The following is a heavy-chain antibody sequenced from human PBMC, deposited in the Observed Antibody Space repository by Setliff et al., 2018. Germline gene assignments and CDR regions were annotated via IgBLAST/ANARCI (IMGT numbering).Heavy chain of an antibody. CDR3: ARLPNYVWGSPVDY. D-gene: IGHD3-16*01. V-gene: IGHV4-39*01. Sequence: SETLSLTCTVSGASITIINYYWGLIRQPPGKGLEWIGSIFYSGRTFYNPSLKSRVTISVDTSKNQFSLTLSSVTAADTAVYYCARLPNYVWGSPVDYWGQGTLVTVSS. CDR1: GASITIINYY. CDR2: IFYSGRT. J-gene: IGHJ4*02.